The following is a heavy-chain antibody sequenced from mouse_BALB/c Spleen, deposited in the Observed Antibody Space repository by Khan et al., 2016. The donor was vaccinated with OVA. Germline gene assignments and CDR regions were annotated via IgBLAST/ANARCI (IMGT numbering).Heavy chain of an antibody. CDR3: TKVCGRDFDY. CDR1: GYSITTDYA. J-gene: IGHJ2*01. V-gene: IGHV3-2*02. D-gene: IGHD1-3*01. Sequence: EVQLVESGPGLVKPSQSLSLTCTVTGYSITTDYAWNWIRQFPGNKLEWMGYISYSGNTKYNPSLKSRISITRDTSKNQFFLQLKSVTTEDTARYYCTKVCGRDFDYWGQGTTLTVSS. CDR2: ISYSGNT.